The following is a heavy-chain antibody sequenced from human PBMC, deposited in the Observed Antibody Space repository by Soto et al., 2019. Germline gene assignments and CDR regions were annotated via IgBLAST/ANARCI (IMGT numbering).Heavy chain of an antibody. CDR3: ATASLGYCSSTSCRSNCFDP. J-gene: IGHJ5*02. D-gene: IGHD2-2*01. CDR2: IYYTGST. V-gene: IGHV4-31*03. Sequence: QVQLQESGPGLVKPSQTLSLTCTVSGGSIRSGGYYWTWIRQHPGKGLEWFGDIYYTGSTYYNPSLKHRVTISVDTSKNQSSLKLSSVTAAATAVYYCATASLGYCSSTSCRSNCFDPWGQGTLVTVSS. CDR1: GGSIRSGGYY.